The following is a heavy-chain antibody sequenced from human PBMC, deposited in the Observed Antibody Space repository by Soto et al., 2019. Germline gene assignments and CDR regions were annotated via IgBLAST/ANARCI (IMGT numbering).Heavy chain of an antibody. CDR1: GFTFSSYA. Sequence: EVQLLESGGDLIQPGGSLRLSCAASGFTFSSYAMSWVRQAPGKGLGWVSAISSSGGSTLYADSVKGRFTISRDNSRNTLYLQMHSLRAEDTAIYYCAKYQPMTQPRPYFDYWGQGTLVTVSS. D-gene: IGHD3-22*01. J-gene: IGHJ4*02. V-gene: IGHV3-23*01. CDR2: ISSSGGST. CDR3: AKYQPMTQPRPYFDY.